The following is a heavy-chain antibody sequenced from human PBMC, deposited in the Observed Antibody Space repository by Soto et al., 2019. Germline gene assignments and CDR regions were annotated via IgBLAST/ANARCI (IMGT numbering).Heavy chain of an antibody. V-gene: IGHV1-24*01. CDR3: ATEPFSYSNSVPFGYYGMDV. CDR2: FDPEDGET. J-gene: IGHJ6*02. Sequence: QVQLVQSGAEVKKPGASVKVSCKVSGYTITELSMHWVRQAPGKGLEWMGGFDPEDGETIYAQKFQGRVTMTEDTSTDTAYMELSSLGSEDTAEYYCATEPFSYSNSVPFGYYGMDVWGQGTTVTVSS. CDR1: GYTITELS. D-gene: IGHD4-4*01.